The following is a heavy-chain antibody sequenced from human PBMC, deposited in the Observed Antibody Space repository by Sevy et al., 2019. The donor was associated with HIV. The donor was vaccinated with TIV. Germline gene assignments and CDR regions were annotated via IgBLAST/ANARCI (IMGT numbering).Heavy chain of an antibody. CDR3: ARDVEGDAFAYFDY. CDR1: GFTVSSSC. CDR2: ICGGGRI. D-gene: IGHD2-21*02. Sequence: QLGGSLRLSCAASGFTVSSSCMNWVRQAPGKGLEWLSFICGGGRIYYADSVKGRFTVSRDYSKNTVYLQVSSLRPEDTAMYYCARDVEGDAFAYFDYWGQGALVTVSS. V-gene: IGHV3-66*02. J-gene: IGHJ4*02.